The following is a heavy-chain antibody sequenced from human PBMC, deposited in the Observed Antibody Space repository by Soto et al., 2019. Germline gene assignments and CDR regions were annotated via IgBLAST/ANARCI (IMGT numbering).Heavy chain of an antibody. CDR2: ISDGGDLT. CDR3: VRRVIGSSRAFDI. J-gene: IGHJ3*02. CDR1: GFAFSSHP. D-gene: IGHD3-10*01. Sequence: VGSLRLSCAASGFAFSSHPMSWVRQAPEKGLGWVAGISDGGDLTYNADSVRGRFTISRDNSRNTLYLQMNSLRAEDTAVYYCVRRVIGSSRAFDIWGQGTMVTVSS. V-gene: IGHV3-23*01.